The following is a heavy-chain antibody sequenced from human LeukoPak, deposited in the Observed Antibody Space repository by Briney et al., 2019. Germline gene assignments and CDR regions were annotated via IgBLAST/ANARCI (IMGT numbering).Heavy chain of an antibody. CDR3: ASYSNYNNWFDP. Sequence: GGSLRLPCAASGFTFSSYARHWDRQAPGKGLEWVAVISYDGSNKYYADSVKGRFTISRDNSKNTLYLQMNSLRAEDTAVYYCASYSNYNNWFDPWGQGTLVTVSS. D-gene: IGHD4-11*01. CDR1: GFTFSSYA. CDR2: ISYDGSNK. J-gene: IGHJ5*02. V-gene: IGHV3-30*04.